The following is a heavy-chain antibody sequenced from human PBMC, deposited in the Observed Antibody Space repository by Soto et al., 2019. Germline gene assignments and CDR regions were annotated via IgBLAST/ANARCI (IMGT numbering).Heavy chain of an antibody. CDR1: GFTFSGSA. Sequence: EVQLVESGGGLVQPGGSLKLSCAVSGFTFSGSAMHWVRQASGKGLEWVGRIRSKSNSYASAYAASVKGRFTIFRDDSKNTAYLQMNSLKTENTAVYYCTRGYGDYVRDYWGQGNLVTVSS. D-gene: IGHD4-17*01. CDR2: IRSKSNSYAS. V-gene: IGHV3-73*01. CDR3: TRGYGDYVRDY. J-gene: IGHJ4*02.